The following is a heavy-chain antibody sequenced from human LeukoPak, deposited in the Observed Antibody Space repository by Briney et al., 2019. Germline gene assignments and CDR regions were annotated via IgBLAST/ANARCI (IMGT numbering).Heavy chain of an antibody. CDR1: GGSISSYY. V-gene: IGHV4-59*08. Sequence: SETLSLTCTVSGGSISSYYWSWIRQPPGKGLEWIGYIYYSGSTNYNPSLKSRVTISVDTSKNQFSLKLSSVTAADTAVYYCARHRGGRGPHGYWGQGTLVTVSS. D-gene: IGHD3-10*01. CDR3: ARHRGGRGPHGY. CDR2: IYYSGST. J-gene: IGHJ4*02.